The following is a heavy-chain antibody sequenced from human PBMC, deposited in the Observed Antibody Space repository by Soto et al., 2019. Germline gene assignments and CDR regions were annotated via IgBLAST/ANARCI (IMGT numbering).Heavy chain of an antibody. CDR3: AKSSGGGTVTTYYY. Sequence: EVPLLESGGGLVQPGGSLRLSCAASGFTFSSYAMSWVRQAPGKGLEWVSAISGRGGSTYYADSVKGRFTISRDNSKNTLYLQMNSLRAEDTAVYYCAKSSGGGTVTTYYYWGQGTLVTVSS. V-gene: IGHV3-23*01. CDR1: GFTFSSYA. J-gene: IGHJ4*02. D-gene: IGHD4-17*01. CDR2: ISGRGGST.